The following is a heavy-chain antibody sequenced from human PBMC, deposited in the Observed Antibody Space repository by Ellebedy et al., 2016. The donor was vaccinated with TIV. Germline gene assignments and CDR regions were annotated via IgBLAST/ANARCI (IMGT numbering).Heavy chain of an antibody. J-gene: IGHJ2*01. V-gene: IGHV1-69*06. CDR1: GGTFSTYA. Sequence: AASVKVSCKASGGTFSTYAISWVRHAPGQGTDWMGGTIPIFGTTNYAQKFQGRVTITADRSTNTAYLELSGLRSEDTAVYYCAGNRAPDGRNWFFDLWGRGTLVTVSS. CDR2: TIPIFGTT. D-gene: IGHD5-24*01. CDR3: AGNRAPDGRNWFFDL.